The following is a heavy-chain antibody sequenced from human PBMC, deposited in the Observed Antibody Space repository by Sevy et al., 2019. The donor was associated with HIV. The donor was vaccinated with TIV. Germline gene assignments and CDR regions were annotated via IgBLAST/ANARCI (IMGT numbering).Heavy chain of an antibody. V-gene: IGHV4-4*07. CDR1: GGSISSYY. Sequence: SETLSLTCTVSGGSISSYYWSWIRQPAGKGLEWIGRIYTSGSTNYNPSLKSRVTMSVDTSKNQCSLKLRSVTAADTAVYYCARDGISMVRGATGFDYWGQGTLVTVSS. CDR2: IYTSGST. D-gene: IGHD3-10*01. CDR3: ARDGISMVRGATGFDY. J-gene: IGHJ4*02.